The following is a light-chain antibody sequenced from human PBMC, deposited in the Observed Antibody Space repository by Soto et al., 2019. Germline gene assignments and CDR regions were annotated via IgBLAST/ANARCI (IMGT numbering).Light chain of an antibody. Sequence: QSALTQPASVSGSPGQSITISCTGTSSDVGGYNYVSWYQQHPGKAPKLMIYDVSNRPSGVANRFSGSKSGNTASLTISGLQAEDEAAYYCCSYTSSSTLRVFGGGTKVTVL. CDR2: DVS. J-gene: IGLJ2*01. CDR1: SSDVGGYNY. CDR3: CSYTSSSTLRV. V-gene: IGLV2-14*01.